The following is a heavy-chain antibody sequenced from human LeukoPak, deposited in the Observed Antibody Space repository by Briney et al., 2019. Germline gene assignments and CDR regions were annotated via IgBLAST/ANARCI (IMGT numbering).Heavy chain of an antibody. V-gene: IGHV1-69*13. CDR3: ARGIAAAPPHYYYYNYMDV. D-gene: IGHD6-13*01. J-gene: IGHJ6*03. Sequence: SVKVSCKASGGTFSSYAISWVRQAPGQGLEWMGGIIPIFGTANYAQKFQGRVTITADESTSTAYMELSSLRSEDTAVYYCARGIAAAPPHYYYYNYMDVWGKGTTVTVSS. CDR2: IIPIFGTA. CDR1: GGTFSSYA.